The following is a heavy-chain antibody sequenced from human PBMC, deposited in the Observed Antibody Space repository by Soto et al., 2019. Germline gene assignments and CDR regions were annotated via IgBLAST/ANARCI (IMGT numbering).Heavy chain of an antibody. Sequence: SVKVSCKASGGTFSSYTISWVRQAPGQGLEWMGRIIPILGIANYAQKFQGRVTITADKSTSTAYMELSSLRSEDTAVYYCARLIGYCSSTSCWDVWGKGTTVTVSS. V-gene: IGHV1-69*02. J-gene: IGHJ6*04. CDR1: GGTFSSYT. CDR3: ARLIGYCSSTSCWDV. D-gene: IGHD2-2*01. CDR2: IIPILGIA.